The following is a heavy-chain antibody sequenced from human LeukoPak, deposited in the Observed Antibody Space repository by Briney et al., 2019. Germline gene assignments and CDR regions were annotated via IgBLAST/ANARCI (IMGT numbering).Heavy chain of an antibody. CDR2: ISSSSSTI. D-gene: IGHD3-10*01. CDR3: AIDTPRPPSTYYYGSGSSYYYGMDV. CDR1: GFAFSSYS. Sequence: GGSLRLSCAASGFAFSSYSMNWVRQAPGKGLEWVSYISSSSSTIYYADSVTGRFTISRDNAKNSLYLQMNSLRDEDTAVYYCAIDTPRPPSTYYYGSGSSYYYGMDVWGQGTTVTVSS. J-gene: IGHJ6*02. V-gene: IGHV3-48*02.